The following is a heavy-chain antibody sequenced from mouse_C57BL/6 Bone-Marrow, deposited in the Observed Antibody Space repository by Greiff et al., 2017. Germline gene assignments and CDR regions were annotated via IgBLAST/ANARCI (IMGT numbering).Heavy chain of an antibody. J-gene: IGHJ2*01. CDR3: ASYGYGNWDDYFDY. CDR1: GFSLTSYG. D-gene: IGHD2-2*01. Sequence: QVQLKESGPGLVQPSQSLSITCPVSGFSLTSYGVHWVRQSPGKGLEWLGVIWSGGSTDYNAAFISRLSISKDNSKSQVFFKMNSLQADDTAIYYCASYGYGNWDDYFDYWGQGTTLTVSS. V-gene: IGHV2-2*01. CDR2: IWSGGST.